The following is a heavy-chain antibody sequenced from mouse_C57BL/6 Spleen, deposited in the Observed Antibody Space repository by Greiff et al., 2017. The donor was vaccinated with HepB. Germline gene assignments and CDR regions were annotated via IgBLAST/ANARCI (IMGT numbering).Heavy chain of an antibody. Sequence: EVQLQESGPELVKPGASVKISCKASGYSFTGYYMHWVKQSHGNILDWIGYIYPYNGVSSYNQKFKGKATLTVDKSSSTAYMELRSLTSEDSAVYYCARGHYYGSRSYFDVWGTGTTVTVSS. CDR3: ARGHYYGSRSYFDV. D-gene: IGHD1-1*01. J-gene: IGHJ1*03. CDR2: IYPYNGVS. V-gene: IGHV1-31*01. CDR1: GYSFTGYY.